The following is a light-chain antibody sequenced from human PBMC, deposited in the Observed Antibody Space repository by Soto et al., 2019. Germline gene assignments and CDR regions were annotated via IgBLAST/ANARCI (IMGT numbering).Light chain of an antibody. J-gene: IGLJ1*01. V-gene: IGLV2-14*01. Sequence: LAPPSSVSGSPGQSITISCTGTSTDVGGYNYVSWYQHHPGKGPKLIIYEVSNRPSGVSDRFSGSKSGNKASLIISNLEAEDESDYYCGSYTSTDTPFVFGTGTKVTVL. CDR2: EVS. CDR1: STDVGGYNY. CDR3: GSYTSTDTPFV.